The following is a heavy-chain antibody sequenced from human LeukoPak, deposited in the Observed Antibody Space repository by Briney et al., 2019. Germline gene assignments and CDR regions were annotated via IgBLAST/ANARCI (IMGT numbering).Heavy chain of an antibody. J-gene: IGHJ4*02. D-gene: IGHD2-2*01. Sequence: SETLSLTCTVSRGSTSTYYWSWIRQPAGKGLEWIGRIYPSGNTNFNPSLMSRVTMSIDTSKNQFSLKLSSVTAADTAAYFCARVKRKYQLLKPLDETASHYFDYWGQGTLVTVSS. CDR1: RGSTSTYY. V-gene: IGHV4-4*07. CDR3: ARVKRKYQLLKPLDETASHYFDY. CDR2: IYPSGNT.